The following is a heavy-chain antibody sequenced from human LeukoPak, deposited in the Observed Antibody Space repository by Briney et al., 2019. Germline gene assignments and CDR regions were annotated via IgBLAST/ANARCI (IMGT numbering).Heavy chain of an antibody. CDR2: INPSGGST. D-gene: IGHD3-22*01. CDR1: GYTFAAYY. Sequence: ASVKVSCKASGYTFAAYYMHWVRQAPGQGLEWMGIINPSGGSTSYAQKFQGRVTMTRDMSTSTVYMELSSLRSEDTAVYYCARDGHSSGYYFDYWGQGTLVTVSS. J-gene: IGHJ4*02. V-gene: IGHV1-46*01. CDR3: ARDGHSSGYYFDY.